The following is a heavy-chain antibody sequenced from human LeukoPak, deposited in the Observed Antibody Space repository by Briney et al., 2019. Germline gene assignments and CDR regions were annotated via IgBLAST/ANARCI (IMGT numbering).Heavy chain of an antibody. Sequence: GESLKISCKGSGYSFINNWIGRVRQMPGKGLEWMGIIYPGDSDIRYSPSFQGRVTISADKSISTVYLQWSSLKASDTAMYYCARRGSDAFDIWGQGTMVTVSS. D-gene: IGHD2-15*01. V-gene: IGHV5-51*01. J-gene: IGHJ3*02. CDR1: GYSFINNW. CDR2: IYPGDSDI. CDR3: ARRGSDAFDI.